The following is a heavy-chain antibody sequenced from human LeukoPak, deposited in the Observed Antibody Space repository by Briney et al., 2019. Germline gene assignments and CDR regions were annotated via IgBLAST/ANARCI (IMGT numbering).Heavy chain of an antibody. D-gene: IGHD5-12*01. V-gene: IGHV4-39*07. CDR1: GGSIRSSDYY. J-gene: IGHJ6*03. Sequence: PSETLSLTCTVSGGSIRSSDYYWGWIRQPPGKGLEWIGCIYYSGSTYYNPSLKSRVTISIDTSKNQFSLKLSSVTAADTAVYYCARGEWLRFYYYYMDVWGKGTTVTVSS. CDR2: IYYSGST. CDR3: ARGEWLRFYYYYMDV.